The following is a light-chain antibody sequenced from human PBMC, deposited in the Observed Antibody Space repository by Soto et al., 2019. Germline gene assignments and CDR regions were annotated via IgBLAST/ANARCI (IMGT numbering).Light chain of an antibody. J-gene: IGLJ3*02. CDR2: GNS. CDR1: SSNIGAGYD. Sequence: QSVRTQPPSVSGAQGQRVNISCTGSSSNIGAGYDVHWYQQLPGTALTLLIYGNSNRPSGVPDRFSGSKSGTSASLAITGLKAEDEADYYCQSYDSSLSGSVFGEGTKLT. V-gene: IGLV1-40*01. CDR3: QSYDSSLSGSV.